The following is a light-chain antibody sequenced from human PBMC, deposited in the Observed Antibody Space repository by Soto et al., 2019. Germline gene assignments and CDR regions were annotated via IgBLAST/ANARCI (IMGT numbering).Light chain of an antibody. V-gene: IGKV3-20*01. CDR1: QSVSSSY. Sequence: ENVLTQSPGTLSLSPGERVTLSCRASQSVSSSYLAWYQKKSGQAPRLLVYGASIRAIGIPDRFSGSGYGTDFTLTLSGLEPEDFSVYYCQQYGSSYTFGQGTKLEIK. CDR3: QQYGSSYT. J-gene: IGKJ2*01. CDR2: GAS.